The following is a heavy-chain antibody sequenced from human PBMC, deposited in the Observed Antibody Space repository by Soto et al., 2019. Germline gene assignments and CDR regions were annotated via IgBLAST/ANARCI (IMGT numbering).Heavy chain of an antibody. V-gene: IGHV4-59*01. CDR3: ARDNLAEVVPDATVMWSLGWFDP. J-gene: IGHJ5*02. CDR2: TYYSGST. Sequence: PSETLSLTCTVSGGSISSYYWSWIRQPPGKGLEWIGYTYYSGSTNYNPSLKSRVTISVDTSKNQFSLKLSSVTAADTAVYYCARDNLAEVVPDATVMWSLGWFDPWGQGTLVTVSS. D-gene: IGHD2-2*01. CDR1: GGSISSYY.